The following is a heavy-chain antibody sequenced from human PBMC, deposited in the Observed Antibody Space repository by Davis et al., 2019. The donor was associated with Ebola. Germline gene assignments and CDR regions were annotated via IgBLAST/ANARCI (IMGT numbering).Heavy chain of an antibody. CDR2: INPSSGGT. CDR1: GYSLTGYY. J-gene: IGHJ4*02. D-gene: IGHD5-12*01. Sequence: ASVTVSCKASGYSLTGYYLHWVRQAPGQGLEWMGQINPSSGGTKYAQKFQGRVTMTRDTSISTVYLELSRLRSDDTAVYFCARDSFGGYYSFDNWGQGTLVTVSS. CDR3: ARDSFGGYYSFDN. V-gene: IGHV1-2*06.